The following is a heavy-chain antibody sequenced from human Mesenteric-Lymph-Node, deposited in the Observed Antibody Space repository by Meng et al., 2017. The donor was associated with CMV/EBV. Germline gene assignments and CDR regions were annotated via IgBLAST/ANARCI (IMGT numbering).Heavy chain of an antibody. V-gene: IGHV1-46*01. J-gene: IGHJ4*02. CDR3: ARDYRWRSGFQMDFDY. D-gene: IGHD3-3*01. Sequence: SGFTLTDYYIHWVRQAPGQGLEWMGMINPGGDSTNYAQRFEGRVTMTSDTSTGVVYVQLNSLTSEDSGTYYCARDYRWRSGFQMDFDYWGQGTLVTVSS. CDR1: GFTLTDYY. CDR2: INPGGDST.